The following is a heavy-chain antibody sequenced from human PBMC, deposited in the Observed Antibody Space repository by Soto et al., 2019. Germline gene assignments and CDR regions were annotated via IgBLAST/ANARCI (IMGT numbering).Heavy chain of an antibody. D-gene: IGHD3-10*01. CDR3: VRGSEDSYPGSRIFDF. CDR1: GLTFGSRA. V-gene: IGHV3-23*01. J-gene: IGHJ4*02. Sequence: GGSLRLSCVASGLTFGSRAMSWVRQSPGEGLEWVSTITDTGGDAKYADSVRGRFAISRDNSKNTLYLQMSALRAGDSAIYFCVRGSEDSYPGSRIFDFWGRGTLVTVSS. CDR2: ITDTGGDA.